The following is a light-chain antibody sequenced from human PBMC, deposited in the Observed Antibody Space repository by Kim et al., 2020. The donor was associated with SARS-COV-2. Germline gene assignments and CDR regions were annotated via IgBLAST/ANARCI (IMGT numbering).Light chain of an antibody. J-gene: IGKJ1*01. CDR3: QQYYNRPWT. CDR1: QSVSSN. Sequence: EIVLTQSPATLSLSPGERATLSCRASQSVSSNLAWYKQKPGKAPRLLIYVASTRAAGIPASFSGSGSGTEFTLTISSLQPEDFAIYYCQQYYNRPWTFGQGTKVDIK. V-gene: IGKV3-15*01. CDR2: VAS.